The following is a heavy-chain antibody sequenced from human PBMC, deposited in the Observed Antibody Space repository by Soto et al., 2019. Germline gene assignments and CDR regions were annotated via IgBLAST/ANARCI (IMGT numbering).Heavy chain of an antibody. Sequence: GSLRLSCAASGFTFSSYAMSWVRQAPGKGLEWVSAISGSGGSTYYADSVKGRFTISRDNSKNTLYLQMNSLRAEDTAVYYCARDPRGAARVQYYYYGMDVWGQGTTVTVSS. CDR1: GFTFSSYA. J-gene: IGHJ6*02. CDR3: ARDPRGAARVQYYYYGMDV. D-gene: IGHD6-6*01. CDR2: ISGSGGST. V-gene: IGHV3-23*01.